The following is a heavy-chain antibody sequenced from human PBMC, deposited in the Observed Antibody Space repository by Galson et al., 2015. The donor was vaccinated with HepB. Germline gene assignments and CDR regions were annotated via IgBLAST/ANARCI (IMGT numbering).Heavy chain of an antibody. D-gene: IGHD6-13*01. CDR1: GFSFSDYN. CDR3: ARDAKRYLGSSWLNIFYLDY. Sequence: SLRLSCAASGFSFSDYNMNWVRQAPGKGLEWVATISGTGAYIYYADSVKGRFFTSKDSAKKSLSLRLSSLRVDDTAVYFCARDAKRYLGSSWLNIFYLDYWGQGALVSVSS. V-gene: IGHV3-21*01. CDR2: ISGTGAYI. J-gene: IGHJ4*02.